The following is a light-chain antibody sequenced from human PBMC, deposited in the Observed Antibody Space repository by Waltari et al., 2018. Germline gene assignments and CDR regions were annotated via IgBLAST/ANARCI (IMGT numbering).Light chain of an antibody. CDR2: AAS. Sequence: DFQMTQSQISLSASVGDRVTITCRASQYISTYLNWYQQKPGKGPKLLIYAASTLQSGVPSRFSGRGSGTDFTFTISSLQLEDFATYYSQQSYDTPRTFGQGTKVEVK. J-gene: IGKJ1*01. CDR3: QQSYDTPRT. CDR1: QYISTY. V-gene: IGKV1-39*01.